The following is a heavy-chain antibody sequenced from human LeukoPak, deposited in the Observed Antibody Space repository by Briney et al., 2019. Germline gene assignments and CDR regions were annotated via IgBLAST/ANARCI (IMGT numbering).Heavy chain of an antibody. CDR3: ARLSYYFAY. V-gene: IGHV3-48*02. J-gene: IGHJ4*02. CDR1: GFTFSSYS. D-gene: IGHD3-16*02. Sequence: GGSLRLSCAASGFTFSSYSMNWVRQAPGKGLEWVSYISSSSSSTIYYADSVKGRFTISRDNAKNSLYLQMNSMRDEDTAVYYCARLSYYFAYWGQGTLVTVSS. CDR2: ISSSSSSTI.